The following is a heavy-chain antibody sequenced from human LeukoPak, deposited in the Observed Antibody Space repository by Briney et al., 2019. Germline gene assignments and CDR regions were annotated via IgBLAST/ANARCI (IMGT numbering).Heavy chain of an antibody. D-gene: IGHD3-10*01. V-gene: IGHV3-30*04. CDR1: GFTFSSYA. CDR3: ARDRGGPYYYYGMDV. J-gene: IGHJ6*02. CDR2: ISYDGSNK. Sequence: GGSLRLSCAASGFTFSSYAMHWVRQAPGKGLEWVAVISYDGSNKYYADSVKGRFTISRDNSKNTLYLQMNSLRAEDTAVYYCARDRGGPYYYYGMDVWGQGTTVTVSS.